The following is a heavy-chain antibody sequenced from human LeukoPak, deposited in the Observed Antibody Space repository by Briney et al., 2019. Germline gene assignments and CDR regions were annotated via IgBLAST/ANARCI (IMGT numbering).Heavy chain of an antibody. CDR3: AKASHQGDWYFDL. Sequence: GGSLRLSCAASRFTFSNYGMHWVRQAPGKGLEWVALISFDGDNKYFADSVKGRFTISRDNAKNSLYLQMNSLRAEDTAVYYCAKASHQGDWYFDLWGRGTLVTVSS. CDR2: ISFDGDNK. V-gene: IGHV3-30*18. J-gene: IGHJ2*01. CDR1: RFTFSNYG.